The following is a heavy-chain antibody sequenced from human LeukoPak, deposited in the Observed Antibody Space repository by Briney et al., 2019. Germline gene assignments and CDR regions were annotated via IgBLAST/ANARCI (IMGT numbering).Heavy chain of an antibody. Sequence: ASVKVSCKASGYTFTGYYMHWVRQAPGQGLEWMGWINPNSGGTNYAQKFQGRVTMTRDTSISTAYMELSRLRSDDTAVYYCAREDYGSGESNWFDPWAREPWSPSPQ. CDR3: AREDYGSGESNWFDP. J-gene: IGHJ5*02. D-gene: IGHD3-10*01. CDR1: GYTFTGYY. CDR2: INPNSGGT. V-gene: IGHV1-2*02.